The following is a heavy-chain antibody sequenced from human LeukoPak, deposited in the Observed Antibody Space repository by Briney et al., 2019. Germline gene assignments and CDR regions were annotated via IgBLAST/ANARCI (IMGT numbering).Heavy chain of an antibody. V-gene: IGHV3-23*01. J-gene: IGHJ4*02. D-gene: IGHD3-22*01. CDR3: AKGSYYDSSGSFYFDY. CDR1: GFTFSSYA. Sequence: GSLRLSCAASGFTFSSYAMSWARQAPGKGLEWDSGISGSGDNTYYADSVKGRFTISRDNSKNTLYVQVNSLGTEDTAAYYCAKGSYYDSSGSFYFDYWGQGTLVTVSS. CDR2: ISGSGDNT.